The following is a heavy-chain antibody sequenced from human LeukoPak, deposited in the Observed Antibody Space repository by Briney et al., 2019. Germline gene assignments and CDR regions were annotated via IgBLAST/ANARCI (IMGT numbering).Heavy chain of an antibody. CDR3: ARDGGYCSSTSCYNPGDAFDI. Sequence: SETLSLTCTVSGGSISSSSYYWGWIRQPPGKGLEWIGRIYTSGSTNYNPSLKSRVTMSVDTSKNQFSLKLSSVTAADTAVYYCARDGGYCSSTSCYNPGDAFDIWGQGTMVTVSS. D-gene: IGHD2-2*02. J-gene: IGHJ3*02. V-gene: IGHV4-39*07. CDR2: IYTSGST. CDR1: GGSISSSSYY.